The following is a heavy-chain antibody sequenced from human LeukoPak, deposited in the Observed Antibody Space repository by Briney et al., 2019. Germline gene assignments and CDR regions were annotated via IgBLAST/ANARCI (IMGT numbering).Heavy chain of an antibody. J-gene: IGHJ4*02. CDR2: INHSGST. V-gene: IGHV4-34*01. CDR3: ARGATFDY. CDR1: GGSFSGYY. Sequence: PSETLSLTCAVYGGSFSGYYWSWIRQPPGKGLEWIGEINHSGSTNYNPSLKSRVTISVDTSKNQFSLKLSSATAADTAAYYCARGATFDYWGQGTLVTVSS.